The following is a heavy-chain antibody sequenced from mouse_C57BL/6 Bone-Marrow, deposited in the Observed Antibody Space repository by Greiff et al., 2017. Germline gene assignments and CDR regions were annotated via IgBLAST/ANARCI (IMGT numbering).Heavy chain of an antibody. Sequence: VQLQQSGTVLARPGASVKMSCKTSGYTFTSYWMHWVKQRPGQGLEWIGAIYPGNSDTSYNQKFKGKAKLTAVTSASTAYMELSSLTNEDSAVYYCTRKGNQRLKWYFDVWGTGTTVTVSS. D-gene: IGHD2-1*01. J-gene: IGHJ1*03. V-gene: IGHV1-5*01. CDR2: IYPGNSDT. CDR3: TRKGNQRLKWYFDV. CDR1: GYTFTSYW.